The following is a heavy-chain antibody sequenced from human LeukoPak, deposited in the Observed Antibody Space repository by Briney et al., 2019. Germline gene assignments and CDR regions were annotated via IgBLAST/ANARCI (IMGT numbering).Heavy chain of an antibody. Sequence: HGESLKISCKGSGYSFTSYWIGWVRQMPGKGLEWMGIIYPDDSDTRYSPSFQGQVTISADKSINTAYLQWSSLKASDTAMYYCARRYDNTGYYVYWGQGTLVTVSS. CDR2: IYPDDSDT. CDR3: ARRYDNTGYYVY. V-gene: IGHV5-51*01. D-gene: IGHD3-22*01. J-gene: IGHJ4*02. CDR1: GYSFTSYW.